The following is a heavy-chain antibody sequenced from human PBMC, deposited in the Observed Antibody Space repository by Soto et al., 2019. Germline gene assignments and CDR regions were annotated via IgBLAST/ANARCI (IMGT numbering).Heavy chain of an antibody. Sequence: QITLKESGPTLVKPTQTLTLTCTFSGFSLDTGGVGVGWIRQAPGKDPEWLILLYWNGDKRYNPSLKSRPTITKDTSKNEVVLTLTNMDRVDTATYYCVHSRCGGDCLQSYSSYWYYGVDVWGQGTTVTVSS. J-gene: IGHJ6*02. V-gene: IGHV2-5*01. D-gene: IGHD2-21*02. CDR1: GFSLDTGGVG. CDR2: LYWNGDK. CDR3: VHSRCGGDCLQSYSSYWYYGVDV.